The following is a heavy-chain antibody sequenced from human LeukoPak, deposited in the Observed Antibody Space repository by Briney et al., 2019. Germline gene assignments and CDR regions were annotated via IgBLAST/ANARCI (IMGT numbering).Heavy chain of an antibody. CDR2: ISGSGSSGGST. CDR1: RLTFSSYA. V-gene: IGHV3-23*02. CDR3: AKGSHYCTSTSCYPTRPLFDY. Sequence: GGSLSLSCAVSRLTFSSYAVGWVRQAPGKGREWVLGISGSGSSGGSTYYEGSVKGRVTISRDNANNTVYLQMNSLSAEETAVYFCAKGSHYCTSTSCYPTRPLFDYWGQGTLVTVSS. J-gene: IGHJ4*02. D-gene: IGHD2-2*01.